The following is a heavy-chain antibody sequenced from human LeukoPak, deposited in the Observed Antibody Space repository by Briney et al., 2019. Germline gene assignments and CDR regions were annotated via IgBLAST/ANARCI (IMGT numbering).Heavy chain of an antibody. V-gene: IGHV3-7*03. CDR2: INQDGNEK. CDR1: GFTFGSYW. Sequence: GGSLRLSCAASGFTFGSYWVTWVRQAPGKGLEWVADINQDGNEKHYIDSVKGRFTISRDNARNSLYLQMHSLRAEDTAMYYCARDGGGGVTSRLNDYWGQGTLVTVSS. D-gene: IGHD4-23*01. J-gene: IGHJ4*02. CDR3: ARDGGGGVTSRLNDY.